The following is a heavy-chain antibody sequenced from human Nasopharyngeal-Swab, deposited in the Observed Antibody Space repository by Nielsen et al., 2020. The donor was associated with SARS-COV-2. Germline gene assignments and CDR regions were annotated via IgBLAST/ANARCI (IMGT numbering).Heavy chain of an antibody. Sequence: GGSLRLSCDATGFTFFSGHWMRWVLPAPGPGLEWVAHIKPDGSEKNYVDSVKGRFTISRDNARNALYLQINSLRAEDTAMYYCARESVSITTYIDHWGKGTRVTVSS. J-gene: IGHJ4*02. CDR3: ARESVSITTYIDH. CDR1: GFTFFSGHW. CDR2: IKPDGSEK. V-gene: IGHV3-7*03. D-gene: IGHD3-22*01.